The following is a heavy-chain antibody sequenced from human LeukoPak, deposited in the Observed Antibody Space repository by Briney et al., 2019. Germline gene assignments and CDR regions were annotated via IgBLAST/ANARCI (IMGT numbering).Heavy chain of an antibody. J-gene: IGHJ4*02. CDR1: GFTFSSYS. CDR2: ISSSSSYI. CDR3: ARVPQAVAGIFDY. V-gene: IGHV3-21*01. Sequence: GGSLRLSCAASGFTFSSYSMNWVRQAPGKGLEWVSSISSSSSYIYYADSVKGRFTISRDNAKNSLYLQMNSLRAEDTAVYYCARVPQAVAGIFDYWGQGTWSPSPQ. D-gene: IGHD6-19*01.